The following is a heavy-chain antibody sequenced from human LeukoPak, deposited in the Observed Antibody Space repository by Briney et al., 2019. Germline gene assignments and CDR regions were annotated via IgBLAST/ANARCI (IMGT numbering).Heavy chain of an antibody. D-gene: IGHD3-22*01. CDR1: GSSFTTYW. Sequence: GESLMISCKGSGSSFTTYWISWVRQLPGKGLEWMGRIDPSDSYTNYSPSFQGHVTISVDKSISTAYLQWSSLKASDTAMYYCARQGGFYDNRGYNDAFDIWGQGTVVTVSS. J-gene: IGHJ3*02. CDR3: ARQGGFYDNRGYNDAFDI. CDR2: IDPSDSYT. V-gene: IGHV5-10-1*01.